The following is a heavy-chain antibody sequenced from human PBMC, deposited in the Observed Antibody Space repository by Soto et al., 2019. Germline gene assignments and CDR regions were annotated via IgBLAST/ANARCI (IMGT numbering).Heavy chain of an antibody. D-gene: IGHD3-10*01. Sequence: TSETLSLTCTVSGGSISSGGYYWSWIRQHPGKGLEWIGYIYYSGSTYYNPSLKSRVTISVDTSKNQFSLKLSSVTAADTAVYYCARGYYYGSGRGGMDVWGQGTTVTVSS. CDR3: ARGYYYGSGRGGMDV. J-gene: IGHJ6*02. V-gene: IGHV4-31*03. CDR1: GGSISSGGYY. CDR2: IYYSGST.